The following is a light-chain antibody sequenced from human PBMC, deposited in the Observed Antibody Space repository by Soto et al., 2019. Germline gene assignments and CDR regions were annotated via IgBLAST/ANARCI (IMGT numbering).Light chain of an antibody. J-gene: IGLJ1*01. V-gene: IGLV2-8*01. CDR2: EVS. CDR3: SSYAGSKSV. CDR1: SSDVGGYVY. Sequence: QLVLTQPPSASGSPGQSVTISCTGTSSDVGGYVYVSWYQQHPGKVPKLVIYEVSKRPSGVPDRFSGSKSGNTASLTISGLQADDEADYYCSSYAGSKSVFGTGTKLTVL.